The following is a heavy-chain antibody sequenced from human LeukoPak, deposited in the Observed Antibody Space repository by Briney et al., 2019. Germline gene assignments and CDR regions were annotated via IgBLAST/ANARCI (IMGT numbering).Heavy chain of an antibody. CDR1: GFTFSSYG. CDR3: AKDFEPIVVVPAAQYPAFDP. Sequence: GGSLRLSCAASGFTFSSYGMHWVRQAPGKGLEWVAVISYDGSNKYYADSVKGRFTISRDNSKNTLYLQMNSLRAEDTAVYYCAKDFEPIVVVPAAQYPAFDPWGQGTLVTVSS. V-gene: IGHV3-30*18. J-gene: IGHJ5*02. D-gene: IGHD2-2*01. CDR2: ISYDGSNK.